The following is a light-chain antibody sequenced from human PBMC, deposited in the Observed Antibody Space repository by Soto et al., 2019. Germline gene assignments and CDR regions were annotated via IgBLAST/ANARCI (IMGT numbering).Light chain of an antibody. V-gene: IGKV3-20*01. Sequence: EIVLTQSPGTLSLSPGERATLSCRASQSVSSSYLAWYQQKPGQAPMLLIYGASSRATGIPDRFSGSGSGTDFTLTISRLEPEDFAVYYCQQYGSSPEWTFGQGTKVEIK. J-gene: IGKJ1*01. CDR3: QQYGSSPEWT. CDR1: QSVSSSY. CDR2: GAS.